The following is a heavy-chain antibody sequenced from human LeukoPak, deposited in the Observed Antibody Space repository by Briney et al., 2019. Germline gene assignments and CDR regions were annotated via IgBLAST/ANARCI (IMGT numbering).Heavy chain of an antibody. CDR1: GFTFSSYS. J-gene: IGHJ4*02. CDR3: ARSYYDSSGYPLLDY. Sequence: GGSLRLSCAASGFTFSSYSMNWVRQAPGKGLEWVSSISSSSSSYIYYADSVKGRFTISRDNAKNSLYLQMNSLRAEDTAVYYCARSYYDSSGYPLLDYWGQGTLVTVSS. CDR2: ISSSSSSYI. V-gene: IGHV3-21*01. D-gene: IGHD3-22*01.